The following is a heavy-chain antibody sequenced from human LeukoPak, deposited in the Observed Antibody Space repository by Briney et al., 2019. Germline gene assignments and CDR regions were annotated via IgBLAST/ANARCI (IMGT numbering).Heavy chain of an antibody. D-gene: IGHD1-26*01. J-gene: IGHJ4*02. Sequence: GESLKISCKGSGYTLTNYWIGWVRQMPGKGLEWMGIIWPSDSDTRYSPSFQGQVTISADKSISTAYLQWSSLKASDTAIYFCARRISGYYIDYWGQGTLVTVSP. CDR3: ARRISGYYIDY. CDR1: GYTLTNYW. V-gene: IGHV5-51*01. CDR2: IWPSDSDT.